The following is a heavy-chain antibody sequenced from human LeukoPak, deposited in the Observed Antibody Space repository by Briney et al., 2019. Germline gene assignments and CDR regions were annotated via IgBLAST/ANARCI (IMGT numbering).Heavy chain of an antibody. D-gene: IGHD1-26*01. J-gene: IGHJ3*02. V-gene: IGHV1-69*13. CDR2: TIPIFGTA. CDR3: ARSYEWELPYDAFDI. Sequence: ASVKVSCKASGSTFSSYAISWVRQAPGQGLEWMGGTIPIFGTANYAQKFQGRVTITADESTSTAYMELSSLRSEDTAVYYCARSYEWELPYDAFDIWGQGTMVTVSS. CDR1: GSTFSSYA.